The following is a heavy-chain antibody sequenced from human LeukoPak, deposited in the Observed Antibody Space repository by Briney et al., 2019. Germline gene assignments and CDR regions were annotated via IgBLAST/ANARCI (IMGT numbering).Heavy chain of an antibody. CDR3: AKNHGSGTRTHDY. Sequence: GGSLRLSCAASGFTFSSYGMHWVRQAPGKGLEWVAVISYDGSNKYYADSVKGRFTISRDNSKNTLYLQMNSLRAEDTAVYYCAKNHGSGTRTHDYWGQGTLVTVSS. D-gene: IGHD3-10*01. CDR2: ISYDGSNK. CDR1: GFTFSSYG. J-gene: IGHJ4*02. V-gene: IGHV3-30*18.